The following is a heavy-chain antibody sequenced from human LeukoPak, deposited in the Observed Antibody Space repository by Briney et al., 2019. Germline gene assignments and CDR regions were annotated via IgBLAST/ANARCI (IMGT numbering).Heavy chain of an antibody. CDR3: ASKMVVAATIAVMATITRIDY. Sequence: SETLSLTCTVSGGSISSSSYYWGWIRQPPGKGLEWIGSIYYSGSTYYNPSLKSRVTISVDTSKNQFSLKLSSVTAADTAVYYCASKMVVAATIAVMATITRIDYWGQGTLVTVSS. V-gene: IGHV4-39*07. CDR2: IYYSGST. J-gene: IGHJ4*02. CDR1: GGSISSSSYY. D-gene: IGHD2-15*01.